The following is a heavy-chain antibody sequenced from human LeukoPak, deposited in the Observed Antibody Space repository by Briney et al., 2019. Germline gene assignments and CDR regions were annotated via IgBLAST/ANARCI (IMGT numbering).Heavy chain of an antibody. V-gene: IGHV3-48*03. Sequence: PGGSLRLSRAASGFPFINSETNWVRQPPGKGLEWVSYISVSGASIYYADSVRGRFTISRDNAKNSLYLQMDSLTVEDTAIYYCAKDPNINWGQGTLVTVSS. J-gene: IGHJ4*02. D-gene: IGHD1-14*01. CDR2: ISVSGASI. CDR3: AKDPNIN. CDR1: GFPFINSE.